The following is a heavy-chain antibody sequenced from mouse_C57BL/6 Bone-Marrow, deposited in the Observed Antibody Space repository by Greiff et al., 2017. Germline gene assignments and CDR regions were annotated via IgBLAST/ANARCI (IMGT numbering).Heavy chain of an antibody. Sequence: VQLQQSGAELVKPGASVKLSCKASGYIFTEYTIHWVKQRSGQGLEWIGWFYPGSGSIKYNERFKDKATLTADKSSSTVYMERSRLTSEDSAVYFCARHERYYDYEGYFDYWVQGTTLTVSS. V-gene: IGHV1-62-2*01. CDR2: FYPGSGSI. J-gene: IGHJ2*01. CDR1: GYIFTEYT. D-gene: IGHD2-4*01. CDR3: ARHERYYDYEGYFDY.